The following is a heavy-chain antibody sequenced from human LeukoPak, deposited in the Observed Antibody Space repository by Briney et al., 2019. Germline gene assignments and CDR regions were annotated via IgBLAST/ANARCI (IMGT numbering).Heavy chain of an antibody. CDR2: ITGSGGT. J-gene: IGHJ4*02. V-gene: IGHV3-23*01. Sequence: PGGSLRLSCAGSGFTFSTNAMSWVRQAPGKGLEWVSTITGSGGTYYADSVKGRFAISRDNSKNTLYLQMNSLRAEDTAVYYCAKGGSAQRNFDYWGQGTLVTVSS. D-gene: IGHD2-15*01. CDR1: GFTFSTNA. CDR3: AKGGSAQRNFDY.